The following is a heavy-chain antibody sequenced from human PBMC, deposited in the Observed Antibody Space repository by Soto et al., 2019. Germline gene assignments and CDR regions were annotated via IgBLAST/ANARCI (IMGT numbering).Heavy chain of an antibody. D-gene: IGHD3-3*01. CDR3: ARTYYDFWSGYHISYGMDV. CDR1: GGSISSSSYY. CDR2: IYYSGST. V-gene: IGHV4-39*01. Sequence: ETLSLTCTVSGGSISSSSYYWGWIRQPPGKGLEWIGSIYYSGSTYYNPSLKSRVTISVDTSKNQFSLKLSSVTAADTAVYYCARTYYDFWSGYHISYGMDVWGQGTTVTVSS. J-gene: IGHJ6*02.